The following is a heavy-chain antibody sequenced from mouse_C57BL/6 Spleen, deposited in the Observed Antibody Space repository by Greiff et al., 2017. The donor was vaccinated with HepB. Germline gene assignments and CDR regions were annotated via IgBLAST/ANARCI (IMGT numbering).Heavy chain of an antibody. V-gene: IGHV5-17*01. D-gene: IGHD1-1*01. Sequence: EVKLVESGGGLVKPGGSLKLSCAASGFTFSDYGMHWVRQAPEKGLEWVAYISSGSSTIYYADTVKCRFTISRDNAKNTLFLQMTSLRSEDTAMYYCARDYGSSYDYFDYWGQGTTLTVSS. CDR2: ISSGSSTI. CDR1: GFTFSDYG. CDR3: ARDYGSSYDYFDY. J-gene: IGHJ2*01.